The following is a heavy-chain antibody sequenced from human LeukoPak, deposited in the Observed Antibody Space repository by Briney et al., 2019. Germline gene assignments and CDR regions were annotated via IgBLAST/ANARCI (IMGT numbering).Heavy chain of an antibody. J-gene: IGHJ6*03. CDR1: GGSFSGYY. CDR3: ARALIQLWRGPRYYMDV. D-gene: IGHD5-18*01. CDR2: INHSGST. V-gene: IGHV4-34*01. Sequence: PSETLSLTCAVYGGSFSGYYWSWVRQPPGKGLEWIGEINHSGSTNYNPSLKSRVTISVDTSKNQFSLKLSSVTAADTAVYYCARALIQLWRGPRYYMDVWGKGTTVTVSS.